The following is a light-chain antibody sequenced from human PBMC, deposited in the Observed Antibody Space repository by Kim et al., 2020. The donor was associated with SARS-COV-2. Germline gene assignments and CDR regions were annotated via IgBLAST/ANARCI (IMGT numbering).Light chain of an antibody. J-gene: IGLJ2*01. V-gene: IGLV1-44*01. CDR3: AAWDDSLNGVV. CDR1: SPNLGSTT. Sequence: GQRVTISFSGISPNLGSTTVNGYQQLPVTAPKLHVYSNHQRPSGVPDRFSGSKSGTSASLAISGLQAEDEADYYCAAWDDSLNGVVFGGGTQLTVL. CDR2: SNH.